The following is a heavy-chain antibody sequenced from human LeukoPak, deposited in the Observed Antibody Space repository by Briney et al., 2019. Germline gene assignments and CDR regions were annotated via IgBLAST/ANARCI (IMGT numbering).Heavy chain of an antibody. CDR3: AKCVLGYCSGGSRYYFDY. D-gene: IGHD2-15*01. Sequence: PGGSLRLSCAASGFTFSSYAMSCVRQAPGKGLEWVSAISGSGGSTYYADSVKGRFTISRDNSKNTLYLQMNSLRAEDTAVYYCAKCVLGYCSGGSRYYFDYWGQGTLVTVSS. CDR1: GFTFSSYA. V-gene: IGHV3-23*01. J-gene: IGHJ4*02. CDR2: ISGSGGST.